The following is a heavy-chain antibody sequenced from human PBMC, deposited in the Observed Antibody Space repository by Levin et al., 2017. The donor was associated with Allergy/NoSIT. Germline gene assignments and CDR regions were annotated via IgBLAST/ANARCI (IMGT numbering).Heavy chain of an antibody. J-gene: IGHJ4*02. D-gene: IGHD4-23*01. CDR3: AKEMTTVVPVFDY. Sequence: GGSLRLSCAASGFTFNNYAMSWVRQAPGKGLEWVSAITNSGRTYYADSVKGRFTVSRDNSKNTLYLKMNSLRADDTAVYYWAKEMTTVVPVFDYWGQGTLVTVSS. CDR1: GFTFNNYA. V-gene: IGHV3-23*01. CDR2: ITNSGRT.